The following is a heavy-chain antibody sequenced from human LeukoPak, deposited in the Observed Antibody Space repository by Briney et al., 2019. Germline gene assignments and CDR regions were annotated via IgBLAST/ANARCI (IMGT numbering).Heavy chain of an antibody. CDR2: INPSGGST. CDR1: GYTFTSYY. CDR3: ARVGYDSSGYYYFDY. J-gene: IGHJ4*02. D-gene: IGHD3-22*01. V-gene: IGHV1-46*01. Sequence: ASVKVSCKASGYTFTSYYMHWVRQAPGQGLEGMGIINPSGGSTSYAQKFQGRVTMTRDTSTSTVYMELSSLRSEDTAVYYCARVGYDSSGYYYFDYWGQGTLVTVSS.